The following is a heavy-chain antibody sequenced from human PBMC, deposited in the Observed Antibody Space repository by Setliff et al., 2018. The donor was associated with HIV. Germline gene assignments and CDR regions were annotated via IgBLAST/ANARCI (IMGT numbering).Heavy chain of an antibody. CDR3: ARDGCSGQRCYLFNWFDP. V-gene: IGHV1-3*01. J-gene: IGHJ5*02. CDR1: GYSFTSHS. Sequence: ASVKVSCKASGYSFTSHSMHWVRQAPGQRLEWMGWINVGSGKTQYSQEFQGRVTITRDTSATTAYMELSSLTSEDTAVYYCARDGCSGQRCYLFNWFDPWGQGTLVTVSS. D-gene: IGHD2-15*01. CDR2: INVGSGKT.